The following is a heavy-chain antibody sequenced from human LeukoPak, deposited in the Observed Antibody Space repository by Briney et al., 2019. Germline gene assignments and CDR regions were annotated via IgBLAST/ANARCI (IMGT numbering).Heavy chain of an antibody. V-gene: IGHV3-7*01. Sequence: GGSLRLSCAASGFPFSSYWMSWVRQAPGKGLEWVANIKEDGSEKNYVDSVKGRFTISRDNAKNSVYLQMDSLRAEDTAVYHCAHSGSYFDYLAREPWSPSPQ. CDR1: GFPFSSYW. J-gene: IGHJ4*02. CDR2: IKEDGSEK. D-gene: IGHD1-26*01. CDR3: AHSGSYFDY.